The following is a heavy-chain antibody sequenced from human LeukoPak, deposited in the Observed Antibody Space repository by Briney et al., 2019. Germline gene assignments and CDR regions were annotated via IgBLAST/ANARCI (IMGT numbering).Heavy chain of an antibody. Sequence: SETLSLTCTVSGGSISSGGYYWSWIRQHPGKGLEWIGYIYYSGSTYYNPSLKSRVTISVDTSKSQFSLKLSSVTAADTAVYYCARISSGYPTGDYYFDYWGQGTLVTVSS. CDR2: IYYSGST. J-gene: IGHJ4*02. D-gene: IGHD3-22*01. CDR3: ARISSGYPTGDYYFDY. V-gene: IGHV4-31*03. CDR1: GGSISSGGYY.